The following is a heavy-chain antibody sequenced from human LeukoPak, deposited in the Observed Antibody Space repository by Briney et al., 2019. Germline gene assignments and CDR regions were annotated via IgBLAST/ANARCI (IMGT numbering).Heavy chain of an antibody. Sequence: GGSLRLSCAASGFSFSNYCMSWVRQAPGKGLEWVANIKQDGSKKNYVDSVKGRFTISRDNAKNSLYLQMNSLRAEDTAVYYCAGRSGSFDCWGQGTLVTVSA. CDR2: IKQDGSKK. CDR1: GFSFSNYC. J-gene: IGHJ4*02. D-gene: IGHD3-10*01. V-gene: IGHV3-7*01. CDR3: AGRSGSFDC.